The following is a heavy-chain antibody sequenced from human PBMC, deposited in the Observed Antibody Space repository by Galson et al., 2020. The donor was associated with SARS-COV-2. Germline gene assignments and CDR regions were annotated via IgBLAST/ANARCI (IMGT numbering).Heavy chain of an antibody. CDR3: ARQGVNLIVLVTVPGWYFDL. CDR1: GYSVSTTNY. J-gene: IGHJ2*01. CDR2: VYHSGTT. Sequence: SETLSLTCTVSGYSVSTTNYWGWVRQPPGRGLVWSGSVYHSGTTHYNPPPHSRVTTSVDTSKNQFSLRLDSVTAADTALYYCARQGVNLIVLVTVPGWYFDLWGRGTLVTVSS. D-gene: IGHD3-22*01. V-gene: IGHV4-38-2*02.